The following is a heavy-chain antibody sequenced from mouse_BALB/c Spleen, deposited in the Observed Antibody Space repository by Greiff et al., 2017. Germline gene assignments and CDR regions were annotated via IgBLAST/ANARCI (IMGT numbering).Heavy chain of an antibody. CDR2: ISSGGST. CDR3: ARGGERGFAY. J-gene: IGHJ3*01. CDR1: GFTFSSYA. Sequence: EVKLMESGGGLVKPGGSLKLSCAASGFTFSSYAMSWVRQTPEKRLEWVASISSGGSTYYPDSVKGRFTISRDNARNILYLQMSSLRSEDTAMYYCARGGERGFAYWGQGTLVTVSA. V-gene: IGHV5-6-5*01.